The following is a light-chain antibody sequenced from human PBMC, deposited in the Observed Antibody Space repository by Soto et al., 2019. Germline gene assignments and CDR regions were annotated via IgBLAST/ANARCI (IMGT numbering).Light chain of an antibody. V-gene: IGKV3-20*01. J-gene: IGKJ1*01. Sequence: EIVLTQSPGTLSLSPGERATLSCRTSQSVSNNYLAWYQQKPGQAPRLLIYGASSRATGIPDRFSGSGSGTDFTLSISRLEPEDFAVYYCQQYSSLWTFGQETKVEIK. CDR2: GAS. CDR1: QSVSNNY. CDR3: QQYSSLWT.